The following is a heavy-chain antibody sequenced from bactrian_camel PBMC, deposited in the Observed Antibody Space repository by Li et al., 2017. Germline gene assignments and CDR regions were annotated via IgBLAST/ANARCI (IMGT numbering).Heavy chain of an antibody. CDR1: RFSYSTAY. CDR2: IYTSSSAT. Sequence: VQLVESGGGSVQAGGSLRLSCAVSRFSYSTAYMAWFRQTPGKEREGVAGIYTSSSATIYADSVKGRFTISQEFDKRMIYLQLSSLKAEDTAVYYCVRDGDYYDYGRIHLLGPGDPGHRL. D-gene: IGHD4*01. V-gene: IGHV3S40*01. J-gene: IGHJ4*01. CDR3: VRDGDYYDYGRIHL.